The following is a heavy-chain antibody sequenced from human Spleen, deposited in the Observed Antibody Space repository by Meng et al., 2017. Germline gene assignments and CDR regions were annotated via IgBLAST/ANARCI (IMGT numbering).Heavy chain of an antibody. CDR2: INHSGST. Sequence: GQHRWWGEGLLKPSGPLSLPCVVSGGSFSDYYWSWIRQPPGKGLEWIGEINHSGSTNYNPSLESRATISVDTSQNNLSLKLSSVTAADSAVYYCAKGPTTMAHDFDYWGQGTLVTVSS. V-gene: IGHV4-34*01. CDR3: AKGPTTMAHDFDY. CDR1: GGSFSDYY. J-gene: IGHJ4*02. D-gene: IGHD4-11*01.